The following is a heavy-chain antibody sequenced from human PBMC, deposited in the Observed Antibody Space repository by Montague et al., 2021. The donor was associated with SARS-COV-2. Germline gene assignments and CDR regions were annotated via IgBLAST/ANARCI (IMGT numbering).Heavy chain of an antibody. Sequence: SETLSLTCTVSGGSISSSSYHWGWIRQPPGKRLDRIGNIFYTGTTYYNPSLKSRVTIFVGTSKNQFSLKLTSVAAADTAVYYCARHYGSGFDYWGQGTLLTVSS. CDR1: GGSISSSSYH. CDR3: ARHYGSGFDY. CDR2: IFYTGTT. V-gene: IGHV4-39*01. J-gene: IGHJ4*02. D-gene: IGHD3-10*01.